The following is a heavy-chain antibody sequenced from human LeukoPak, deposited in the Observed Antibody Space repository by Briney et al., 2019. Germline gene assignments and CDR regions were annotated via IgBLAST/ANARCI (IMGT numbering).Heavy chain of an antibody. CDR3: ARGRQTKYIAAAGTYYYYYMDV. V-gene: IGHV1-2*02. D-gene: IGHD6-13*01. Sequence: ASVKVSCKASGYTFTGYYMHWVRQAPGQGLEWMGWINPNSGGTNYAQKFQGRVTMTRDTSISTAYMELRRLRSDDTAVYYCARGRQTKYIAAAGTYYYYYMDVWGKGNTVTVSS. CDR2: INPNSGGT. CDR1: GYTFTGYY. J-gene: IGHJ6*03.